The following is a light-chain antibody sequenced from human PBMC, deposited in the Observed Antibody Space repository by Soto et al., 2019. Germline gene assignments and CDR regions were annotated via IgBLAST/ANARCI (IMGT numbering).Light chain of an antibody. Sequence: EIVLTQSPGTLSLSPGERATLSCRASQSVTSNYLAWYQQRPGQAPRLLIYGASSRAAGIPDRFSGSGSGTDFTLTINSLEPEDFAVYYCQQYGSSFRTFGQGTKVEIK. V-gene: IGKV3-20*01. CDR2: GAS. J-gene: IGKJ1*01. CDR1: QSVTSNY. CDR3: QQYGSSFRT.